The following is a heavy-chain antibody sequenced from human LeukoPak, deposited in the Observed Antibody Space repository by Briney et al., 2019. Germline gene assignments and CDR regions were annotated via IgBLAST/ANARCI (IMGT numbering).Heavy chain of an antibody. CDR2: IYSGGST. Sequence: AGGSLRLSCAASGFTVSSNYMSWVRQAPGKGLEWVSVIYSGGSTYYADSVKGRFTISRDNCKNTMYLQMNSLRAEDTAVYYCARDNGVDAFDIWGQGTMVTVSS. J-gene: IGHJ3*02. V-gene: IGHV3-66*01. CDR1: GFTVSSNY. CDR3: ARDNGVDAFDI.